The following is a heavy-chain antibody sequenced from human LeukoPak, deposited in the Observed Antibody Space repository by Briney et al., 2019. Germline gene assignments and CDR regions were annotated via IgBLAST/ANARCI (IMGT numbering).Heavy chain of an antibody. D-gene: IGHD6-19*01. CDR3: ARDASALY. CDR2: IKPDGSEK. V-gene: IGHV3-7*01. J-gene: IGHJ4*02. Sequence: GGSLRLSCAASGLIFSKYWMMWVRHAPGKGLEWVASIKPDGSEKYYLDSVKGRFTISRDNARDSLYLQLNSLRDDDTSVYFCARDASALYWGRGTLVTVSS. CDR1: GLIFSKYW.